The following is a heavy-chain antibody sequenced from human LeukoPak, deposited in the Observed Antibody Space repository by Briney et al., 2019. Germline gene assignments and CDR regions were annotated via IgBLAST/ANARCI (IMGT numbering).Heavy chain of an antibody. D-gene: IGHD6-19*01. J-gene: IGHJ4*02. CDR1: GFTLSDHW. Sequence: GGSLRLSCEAYGFTLSDHWMTWVRQAPGKGLEWVAYIKQDGSAKDYVDSVKGRFTISRDNSKNSLYLQMNSLRAEDTAVYYCARGGWSLDYCGQGTLVTVSS. CDR3: ARGGWSLDY. CDR2: IKQDGSAK. V-gene: IGHV3-7*04.